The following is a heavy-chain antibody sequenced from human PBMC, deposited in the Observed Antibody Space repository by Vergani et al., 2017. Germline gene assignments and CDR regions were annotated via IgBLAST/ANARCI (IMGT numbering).Heavy chain of an antibody. V-gene: IGHV3-64*01. D-gene: IGHD6-6*01. CDR2: ISSNGGST. CDR1: GFTFSSYA. Sequence: EVQLVESGGGLVQPGGSLRLSCAASGFTFSSYAMHWVRQAPGKGLEYVSAISSNGGSTYYANSVKGRFTISRDNSKNTLYLQMGSLRAEDMAVYYCARVRSSSPLRYGMDVWGQGP. CDR3: ARVRSSSPLRYGMDV. J-gene: IGHJ6*02.